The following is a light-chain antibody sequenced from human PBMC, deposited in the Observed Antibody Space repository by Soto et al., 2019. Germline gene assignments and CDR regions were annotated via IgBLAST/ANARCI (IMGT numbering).Light chain of an antibody. CDR3: QQSHSGLT. CDR1: QTIATY. CDR2: AAS. V-gene: IGKV1-39*01. J-gene: IGKJ2*01. Sequence: DIQMTQSPSSLSASVGDRVTITCRASQTIATYLNWYQQKPGKAPKLLIYAASNLDDGVPSRFSGSGSGTDFTLSISSLQPEDFATYYCQQSHSGLTCGQGTKLQIK.